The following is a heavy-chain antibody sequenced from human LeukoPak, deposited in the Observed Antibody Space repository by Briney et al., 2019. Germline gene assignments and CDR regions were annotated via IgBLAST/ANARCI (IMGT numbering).Heavy chain of an antibody. CDR2: ISGRGDST. CDR1: GFIFSSYA. Sequence: GGSLRLSCAASGFIFSSYAMGWARQAPGKGLEWVSAISGRGDSTYYADSVKGRFTISRDSSKNTLYLQMNSLRAEDTAVYYCAKVYGSGNYYFPDYWGQGTLVTVSS. CDR3: AKVYGSGNYYFPDY. V-gene: IGHV3-23*01. J-gene: IGHJ4*02. D-gene: IGHD3-10*01.